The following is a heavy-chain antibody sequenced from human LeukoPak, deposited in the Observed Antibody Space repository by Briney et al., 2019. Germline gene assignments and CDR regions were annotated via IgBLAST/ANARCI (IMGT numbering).Heavy chain of an antibody. D-gene: IGHD2-15*01. CDR1: GGSISSYY. Sequence: SETLSLICTVSGGSISSYYWSWIRQPPGKGLEWIGYIYYSGSTNYNPSLKSRVTISVDTSKNQFSLKLSSVTAADTAVYYCARVPATRYYFDYWGQGTLVTVSS. CDR2: IYYSGST. CDR3: ARVPATRYYFDY. J-gene: IGHJ4*02. V-gene: IGHV4-59*01.